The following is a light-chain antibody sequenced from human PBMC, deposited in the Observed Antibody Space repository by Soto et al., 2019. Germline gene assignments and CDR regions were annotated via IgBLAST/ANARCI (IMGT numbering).Light chain of an antibody. J-gene: IGKJ1*01. CDR3: QQHNNWPPWT. CDR1: QSVSSS. CDR2: GAS. Sequence: EIVMTQSPATLSVSPGERATLSCRASQSVSSSLAWYQQKPGQAPRLLIYGASTRATGIPARFSGSGSDTEFTLTISSLQSEDFAVYYCQQHNNWPPWTFGQGTKVEIK. V-gene: IGKV3-15*01.